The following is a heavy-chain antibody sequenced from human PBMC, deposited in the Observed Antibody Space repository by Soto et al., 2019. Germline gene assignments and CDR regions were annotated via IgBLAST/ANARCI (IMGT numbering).Heavy chain of an antibody. Sequence: ASVKVSCKASGYTFSSYAMHWVRQAPGQRLEWMGWIDAGYGNTKSSQKFQDRVTISRDTSASTAYMELTSLRSEDTAVYYCARDTGDGTFDFWGQGTLVTVSS. CDR2: IDAGYGNT. V-gene: IGHV1-3*01. D-gene: IGHD7-27*01. CDR3: ARDTGDGTFDF. CDR1: GYTFSSYA. J-gene: IGHJ4*02.